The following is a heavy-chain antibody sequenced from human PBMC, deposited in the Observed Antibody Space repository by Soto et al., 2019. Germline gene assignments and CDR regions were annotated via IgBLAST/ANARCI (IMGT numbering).Heavy chain of an antibody. CDR1: GLTLSSYE. Sequence: GGSLRLSCAVSGLTLSSYEMNWVRQAPEKGLEWVSYISPSGSTIYADSVKDRFTISRDNAKNSLYLQMNSLRAEDTATYYCARGGYCDTTTCYRLNAFDVWGQGTVVTVSS. CDR3: ARGGYCDTTTCYRLNAFDV. CDR2: ISPSGST. V-gene: IGHV3-48*03. D-gene: IGHD2-2*01. J-gene: IGHJ3*01.